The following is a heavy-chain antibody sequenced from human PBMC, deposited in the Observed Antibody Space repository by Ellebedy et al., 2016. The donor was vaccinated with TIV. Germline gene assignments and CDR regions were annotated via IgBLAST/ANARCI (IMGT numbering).Heavy chain of an antibody. J-gene: IGHJ4*02. D-gene: IGHD1-14*01. Sequence: AASVKVSCKATGYIFTSYYMHWARQAPGQGLEWMGVMNPSGGTTLNPQKFQGRVKVTRDTSTGTIYMELSSLTSDDTAVYYCARGRSVGNHPFDNWGQGTLVTVSS. CDR2: MNPSGGTT. V-gene: IGHV1-46*01. CDR1: GYIFTSYY. CDR3: ARGRSVGNHPFDN.